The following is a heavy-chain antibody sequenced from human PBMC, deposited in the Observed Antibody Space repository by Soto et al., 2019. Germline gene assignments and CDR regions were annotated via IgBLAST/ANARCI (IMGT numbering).Heavy chain of an antibody. D-gene: IGHD2-2*01. Sequence: SETLSLTCTVSGGSISSGDYYWSWIRQPPGKGLEWIGYIYYSGSTYYNPSLKSRVTISVDTSKNQFSLKLSSVTAADTAVHYCARGRIVLVPAAMDFDYWGQGTLVTVSS. CDR2: IYYSGST. J-gene: IGHJ4*02. CDR1: GGSISSGDYY. V-gene: IGHV4-30-4*01. CDR3: ARGRIVLVPAAMDFDY.